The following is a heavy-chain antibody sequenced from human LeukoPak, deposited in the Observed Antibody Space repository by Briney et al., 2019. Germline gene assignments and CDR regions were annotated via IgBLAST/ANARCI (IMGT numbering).Heavy chain of an antibody. CDR3: AVLAARPHLSYYYYYYMDV. D-gene: IGHD6-6*01. Sequence: SVPVSYLASRYTLTRYDIYWLQLDTGEPLERPGLVKPNIVKTDYAQKFQGRVNMSRNTSISTAYMELSSLRSEDTAVYSCAVLAARPHLSYYYYYYMDVWGKGTTVTVSS. CDR1: RYTLTRYD. CDR2: VKPNIVKT. V-gene: IGHV1-8*02. J-gene: IGHJ6*03.